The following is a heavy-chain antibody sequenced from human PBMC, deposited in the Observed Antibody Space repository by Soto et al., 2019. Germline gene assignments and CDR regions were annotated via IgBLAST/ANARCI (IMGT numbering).Heavy chain of an antibody. V-gene: IGHV3-23*01. CDR2: ISGSGGST. J-gene: IGHJ4*02. CDR3: AKDWPPPATEAYSFDS. CDR1: GFTFSSYA. Sequence: GESLKISCAASGFTFSSYAMSWVRQAPGKGLEWVSAISGSGGSTYYADSVKGRFTISRDNSKNTLYLQMNSLRAEDTAVYYCAKDWPPPATEAYSFDSWGREPLVPVSS. D-gene: IGHD2-15*01.